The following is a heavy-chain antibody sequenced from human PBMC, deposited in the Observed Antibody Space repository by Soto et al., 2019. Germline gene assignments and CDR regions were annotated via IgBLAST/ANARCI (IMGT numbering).Heavy chain of an antibody. J-gene: IGHJ5*02. D-gene: IGHD2-15*01. V-gene: IGHV1-24*01. Sequence: ASVKVSCKVSGYTLTELSMHWVRQAPGKGLEWMGGFDPEDGETIYAQKFQGRVTMTEDTSTDTAYMELSSLRSEDTAVYYCATERLGYCSGGSCYHSAGLFDPWGQGTLVTVSS. CDR2: FDPEDGET. CDR3: ATERLGYCSGGSCYHSAGLFDP. CDR1: GYTLTELS.